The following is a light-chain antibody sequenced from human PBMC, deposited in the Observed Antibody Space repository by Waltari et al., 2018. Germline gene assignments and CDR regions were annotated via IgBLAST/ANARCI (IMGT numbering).Light chain of an antibody. J-gene: IGLJ1*01. Sequence: QSALTQPASVSGTPGQSITISCTGTTSDVGNYDLVSWYQHHPGKAPNLLICEVIKRPSGVSSRVSGSKSGSTASLTISGLQPEDEADYYCCSYAGLGTYVFGSGTKVTVL. V-gene: IGLV2-23*02. CDR3: CSYAGLGTYV. CDR1: TSDVGNYDL. CDR2: EVI.